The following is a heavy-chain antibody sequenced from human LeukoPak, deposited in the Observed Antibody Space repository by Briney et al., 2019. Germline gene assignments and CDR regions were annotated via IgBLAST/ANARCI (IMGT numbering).Heavy chain of an antibody. CDR2: IIPIFGTA. J-gene: IGHJ4*02. Sequence: ASVKVSCKASGGTFSIYAISWVRQAPGQGLEWMGGIIPIFGTANYAQKFQGRVTITADESTSTAYMELSSLRSEDTAVYYCATERDGYNPPIDYWGRGTLVTVSS. CDR3: ATERDGYNPPIDY. V-gene: IGHV1-69*13. D-gene: IGHD5-24*01. CDR1: GGTFSIYA.